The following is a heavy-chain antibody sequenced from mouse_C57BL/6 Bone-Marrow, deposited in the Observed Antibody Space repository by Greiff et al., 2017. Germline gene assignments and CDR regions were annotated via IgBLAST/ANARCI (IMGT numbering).Heavy chain of an antibody. V-gene: IGHV5-4*03. CDR2: ISDGGSYT. CDR1: GFTFSSYA. D-gene: IGHD1-1*01. CDR3: ARGHYYGSSFFDY. Sequence: EVKLVESGGGLVKPGGSLKLSCAASGFTFSSYAMSWVRQTPEKRLEWVATISDGGSYTYYPDNVKGRFTISRDNAKNNLYLQMSHLKSEDTAMYCCARGHYYGSSFFDYWGQGTSLTVSS. J-gene: IGHJ2*02.